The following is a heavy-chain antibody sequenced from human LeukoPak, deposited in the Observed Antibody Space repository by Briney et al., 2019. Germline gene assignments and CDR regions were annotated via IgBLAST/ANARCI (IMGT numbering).Heavy chain of an antibody. CDR3: HYDSSGHDAFDI. V-gene: IGHV3-48*03. CDR2: ISSSGSTK. CDR1: GXTFSSYE. J-gene: IGHJ3*02. Sequence: PGGSLRLSCAASGXTFSSYEMNWVRQAPGKGREWVSSISSSGSTKYYADSLKGRFTISRDNARNSLYLQMNSLRAEDTAVYYCHYDSSGHDAFDIWGQGTMVTVSS. D-gene: IGHD3-22*01.